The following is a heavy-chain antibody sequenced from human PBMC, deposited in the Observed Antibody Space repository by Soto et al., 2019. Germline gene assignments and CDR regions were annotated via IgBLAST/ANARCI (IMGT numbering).Heavy chain of an antibody. J-gene: IGHJ4*02. CDR1: GFTFSSYG. V-gene: IGHV3-33*01. CDR3: ARDGIAAPTGGFDY. Sequence: GGSLRLSCAASGFTFSSYGMHWVRQAPGKGLEWVAVIWYDGSNKYCADSVKGRFTISRDNSKNTLYLQMNSLRAEDTAVYYCARDGIAAPTGGFDYWGQGTLVTVSS. D-gene: IGHD6-6*01. CDR2: IWYDGSNK.